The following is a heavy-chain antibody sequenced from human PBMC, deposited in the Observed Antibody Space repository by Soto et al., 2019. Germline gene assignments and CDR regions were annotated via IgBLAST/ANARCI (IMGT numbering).Heavy chain of an antibody. V-gene: IGHV4-34*01. CDR2: INHSGST. D-gene: IGHD1-7*01. J-gene: IGHJ4*02. CDR1: GGSFSGYY. Sequence: SETLSLTCAVYGGSFSGYYWSWIRQPPGKGLEWIGEINHSGSTNYNPSLKSRVTISVDTSKNQFSLKLSSVTAADTAVYYCARVSSPRYNWNYRFDYWGQGTLVTVS. CDR3: ARVSSPRYNWNYRFDY.